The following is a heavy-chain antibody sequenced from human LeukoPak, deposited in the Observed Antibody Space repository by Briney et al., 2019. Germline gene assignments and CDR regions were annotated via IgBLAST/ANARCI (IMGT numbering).Heavy chain of an antibody. Sequence: GASVKVSCKTAGSTFTSYDINWVRQATGQGLEWMGWMNPNSGNTGYAQKFQGRVTITRNTSISTAYMELSGLRSEDTAVYYCASGPTWSGSYYYFDYWGQGTLVTVSS. CDR3: ASGPTWSGSYYYFDY. V-gene: IGHV1-8*01. CDR2: MNPNSGNT. D-gene: IGHD1-26*01. CDR1: GSTFTSYD. J-gene: IGHJ4*02.